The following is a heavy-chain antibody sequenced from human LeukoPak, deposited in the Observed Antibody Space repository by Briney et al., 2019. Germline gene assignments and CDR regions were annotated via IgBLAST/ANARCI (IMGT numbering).Heavy chain of an antibody. Sequence: AGGSLRLSCAASGLTFSSYSMNWVRQAPGKGLEWVSSISSRSSYIYYADSVKGRYTISRDNAKNSVYLQMNSLRAEDTAVFYCARDSAYDSSGPFDYWGQGNLVTVSS. CDR2: ISSRSSYI. J-gene: IGHJ4*02. CDR1: GLTFSSYS. CDR3: ARDSAYDSSGPFDY. D-gene: IGHD3-22*01. V-gene: IGHV3-21*01.